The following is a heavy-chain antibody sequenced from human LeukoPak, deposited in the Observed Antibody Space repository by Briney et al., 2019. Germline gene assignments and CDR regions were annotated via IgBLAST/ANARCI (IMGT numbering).Heavy chain of an antibody. CDR3: TRSGDGAFDN. J-gene: IGHJ3*02. CDR1: GFTFSAYA. V-gene: IGHV3-48*03. D-gene: IGHD3-10*01. Sequence: GGSLRLSCAASGFTFSAYAMNWVRQTPGKGLEWVSFINYNGETTYYADSEKGRFTISRDNAKNSVSLQMNSLRVEDTAVYYCTRSGDGAFDNWGPGTMVTVSS. CDR2: INYNGETT.